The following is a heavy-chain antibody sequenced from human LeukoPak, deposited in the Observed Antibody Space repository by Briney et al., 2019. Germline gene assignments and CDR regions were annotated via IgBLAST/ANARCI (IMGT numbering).Heavy chain of an antibody. Sequence: GGSLRLSCAASEFTFSSYNMNWVRQAPGKGLEWVSSISSSSKYIYYADSVKGRSTISRDNAKNSLYLQMNSLRAEDTAVYYCARDHPYTPLGYWGQGTLVTVSS. CDR3: ARDHPYTPLGY. CDR2: ISSSSKYI. V-gene: IGHV3-21*01. D-gene: IGHD2-15*01. J-gene: IGHJ4*02. CDR1: EFTFSSYN.